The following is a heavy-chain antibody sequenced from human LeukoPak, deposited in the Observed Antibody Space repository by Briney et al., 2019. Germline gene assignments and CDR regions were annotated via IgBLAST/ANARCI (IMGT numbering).Heavy chain of an antibody. CDR3: ATKDSSGWYYFDY. J-gene: IGHJ4*02. Sequence: ASVNVSCKVSGYTLTELSMHWVRQAPGKGLEWMGGFDPEDGETIYAQKFQGRVTMTEDTSTDTAYMELSSLRSEDTAVYYCATKDSSGWYYFDYWGQGTLVTVSS. CDR2: FDPEDGET. V-gene: IGHV1-24*01. D-gene: IGHD6-19*01. CDR1: GYTLTELS.